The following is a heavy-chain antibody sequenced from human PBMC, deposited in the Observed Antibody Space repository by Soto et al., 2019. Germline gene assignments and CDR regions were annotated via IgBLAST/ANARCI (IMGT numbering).Heavy chain of an antibody. J-gene: IGHJ5*02. Sequence: AASVEVSCKASGYTFSSYGISWVRQAPGQRLEWMGWISAYNGNTNYAQKLQGRVTMTTDTSTSTAYMELRSLRSDDTAVYYCARVCQSITIFGVEDNWFDPWGQGTLVTVSS. V-gene: IGHV1-18*01. D-gene: IGHD3-3*01. CDR2: ISAYNGNT. CDR1: GYTFSSYG. CDR3: ARVCQSITIFGVEDNWFDP.